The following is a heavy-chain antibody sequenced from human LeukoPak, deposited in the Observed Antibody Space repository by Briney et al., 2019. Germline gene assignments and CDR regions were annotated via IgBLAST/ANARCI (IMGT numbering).Heavy chain of an antibody. J-gene: IGHJ4*02. CDR1: GFTFSTHA. V-gene: IGHV3-23*01. D-gene: IGHD6-13*01. CDR3: GKEFSSGWFF. Sequence: AGGSLRLSCAASGFTFSTHAMTWVRQAPGQGLEWVSFVGSSGDDTFYADSVKDRFTTSRENSTDTLYLQLRGLRAEDTAIYYCGKEFSSGWFFWGQGTLVSVSS. CDR2: VGSSGDDT.